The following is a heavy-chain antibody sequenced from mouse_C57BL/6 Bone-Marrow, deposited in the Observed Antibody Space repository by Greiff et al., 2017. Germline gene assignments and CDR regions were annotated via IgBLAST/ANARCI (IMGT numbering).Heavy chain of an antibody. D-gene: IGHD2-12*01. V-gene: IGHV5-17*01. Sequence: EVQLVESGGGLVKPGGSLKLSCAASGFTFSDYGMHWVRQAPEKGLEWVAYISSGSSTLYYADPVKGRFTISRDNAKNTLFLQMTSLRSEDTAMYYCARYDWYYAMDYWGQGTSVTVSS. J-gene: IGHJ4*01. CDR2: ISSGSSTL. CDR1: GFTFSDYG. CDR3: ARYDWYYAMDY.